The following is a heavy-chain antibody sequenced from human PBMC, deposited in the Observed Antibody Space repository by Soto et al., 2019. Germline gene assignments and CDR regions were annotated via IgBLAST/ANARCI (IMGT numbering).Heavy chain of an antibody. Sequence: PGGSLRLSCAASGFTFSSYWMHWVRQAPGKGLVWVSRINSDGSSTSYADSVKGRFTISRDNAKNTLYLQMNSLRAEDTAVYYCAKTSSSSTFDYWGQGTLVTVSS. J-gene: IGHJ4*02. CDR3: AKTSSSSTFDY. CDR1: GFTFSSYW. D-gene: IGHD6-6*01. V-gene: IGHV3-74*01. CDR2: INSDGSST.